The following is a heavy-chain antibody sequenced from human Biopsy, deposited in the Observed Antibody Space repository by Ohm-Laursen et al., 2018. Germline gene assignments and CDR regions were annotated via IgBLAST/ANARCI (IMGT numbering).Heavy chain of an antibody. V-gene: IGHV1-46*01. J-gene: IGHJ6*02. CDR2: INPTGGTT. CDR1: GGTFSRYG. CDR3: ARDETGSSVFGPYYYGMDV. D-gene: IGHD3-9*01. Sequence: ASVKVSCKAPGGTFSRYGINWVRQAPGQGLEWMGIINPTGGTTSYAEKFQGRVTLTRDTSTGTVYLELNSLIYEDTALYYCARDETGSSVFGPYYYGMDVWGQGTTVTVSS.